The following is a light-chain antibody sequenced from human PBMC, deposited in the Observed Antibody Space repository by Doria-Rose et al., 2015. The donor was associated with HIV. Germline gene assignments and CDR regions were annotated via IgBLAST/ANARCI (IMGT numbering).Light chain of an antibody. CDR1: QGISRY. V-gene: IGKV1-9*01. CDR3: QQFDSFPRT. J-gene: IGKJ1*01. Sequence: DIRLTQSPSFLSASVGVRVTITCRASQGISRYLAWYQQKSGKAPTLLIFGASTLQSGVPSRFSGSGSGTEFTLTISSLQPEDFATYYCQQFDSFPRTFGQGTKVELK. CDR2: GAS.